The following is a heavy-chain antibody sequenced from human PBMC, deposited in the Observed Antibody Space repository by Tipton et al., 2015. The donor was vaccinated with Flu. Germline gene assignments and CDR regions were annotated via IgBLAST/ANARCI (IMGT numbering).Heavy chain of an antibody. CDR3: ARDREGDKSE. CDR2: MYHSGRT. CDR1: GDSISSGYF. Sequence: TLSLTCAVSGDSISSGYFWAWIRQPPGKGPEWIGSMYHSGRTYYNESLKGRVAMSLDTSKNQFSLKLRSVTAADTAVYFCARDREGDKSEWGPGTQVTVSS. D-gene: IGHD2-21*01. V-gene: IGHV4-38-2*02. J-gene: IGHJ4*02.